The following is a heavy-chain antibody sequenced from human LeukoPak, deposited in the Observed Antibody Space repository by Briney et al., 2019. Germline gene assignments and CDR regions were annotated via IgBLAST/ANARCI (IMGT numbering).Heavy chain of an antibody. CDR3: ARARDGFYDAFDI. CDR2: IKQDGSEK. V-gene: IGHV3-7*01. J-gene: IGHJ3*02. Sequence: GGSLRLSCAASGFTFTNAWMTWVRQAPGKGLEWVANIKQDGSEKYYVDSVKGRFTISRDNAKNSLYLQMNSLRAEDTAVYYCARARDGFYDAFDIWGQGTMVTVSS. CDR1: GFTFTNAW. D-gene: IGHD5-24*01.